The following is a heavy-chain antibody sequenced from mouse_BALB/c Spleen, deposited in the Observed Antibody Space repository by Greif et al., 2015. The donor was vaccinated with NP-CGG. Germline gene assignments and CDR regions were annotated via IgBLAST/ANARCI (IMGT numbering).Heavy chain of an antibody. CDR1: GYTFTSYW. J-gene: IGHJ1*01. V-gene: IGHV1-69*02. D-gene: IGHD2-1*01. CDR2: IYPSDSYT. Sequence: QVQLQQSGAELVRPGASVKLSCKASGYTFTSYWINWVKQRPGQGLEWIGNIYPSDSYTNYNQKFRDKATLTVDKSSSTAYMQLSSPTSEDSAVYYCTRWRNGNYVWYFDVWGAGTTVTVSS. CDR3: TRWRNGNYVWYFDV.